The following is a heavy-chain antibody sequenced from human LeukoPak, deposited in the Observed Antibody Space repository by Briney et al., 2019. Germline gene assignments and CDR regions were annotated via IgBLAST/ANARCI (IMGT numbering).Heavy chain of an antibody. CDR3: ARRGRGYYGSGSYGTFDY. CDR2: IYYSGST. J-gene: IGHJ4*02. V-gene: IGHV4-59*08. CDR1: GGSISSYY. Sequence: SETLSLTCTVSGGSISSYYWSWIRQPPGKGLEWIGYIYYSGSTNYNPSLKSRVTISVDTSKNQFSLKLSSVTAADTAVYYCARRGRGYYGSGSYGTFDYWGQGTLVTVSS. D-gene: IGHD3-10*01.